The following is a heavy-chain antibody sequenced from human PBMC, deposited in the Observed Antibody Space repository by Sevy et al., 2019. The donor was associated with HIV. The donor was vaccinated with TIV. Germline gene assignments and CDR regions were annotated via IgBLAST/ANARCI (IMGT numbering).Heavy chain of an antibody. Sequence: ASVKVSCKASGYTFTKYGMNWVRQAPGQGPEWMAWINTNTGNPTYDQGFTGRFVFSLDTSVSTANLLISSLKTDDTAVYYCARWIGQQLTVIFDYWGQGTPVTVSS. CDR2: INTNTGNP. CDR3: ARWIGQQLTVIFDY. V-gene: IGHV7-4-1*02. D-gene: IGHD6-13*01. J-gene: IGHJ4*02. CDR1: GYTFTKYG.